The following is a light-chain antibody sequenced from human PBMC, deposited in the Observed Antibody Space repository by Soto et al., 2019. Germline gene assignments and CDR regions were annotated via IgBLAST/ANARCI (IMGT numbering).Light chain of an antibody. Sequence: QSALTQPRSVSGSPGQSVTISCTGTSSDVGGYNYVSWYQQHPGKAPKLMIYDVSKRPSGVPDRFSGSKSGNTTSLTISGLTAEDEADYYGCSYEGSYTYVFGTGTKVTVL. CDR1: SSDVGGYNY. CDR2: DVS. CDR3: CSYEGSYTYV. J-gene: IGLJ1*01. V-gene: IGLV2-11*01.